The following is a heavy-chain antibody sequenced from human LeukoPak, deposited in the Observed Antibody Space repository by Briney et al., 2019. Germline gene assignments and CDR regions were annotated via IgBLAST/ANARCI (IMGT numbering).Heavy chain of an antibody. Sequence: SETLSLTCTVSRGSMATDYWNWIRQPPGKGLEWIGHISYTGSTSYNPSLKSRVTISVDTSKNQFSLKLDSATAADTAVYYCAWGPSRDYFDYWGQGTLVTVSS. CDR2: ISYTGST. CDR3: AWGPSRDYFDY. D-gene: IGHD3-16*01. CDR1: RGSMATDY. V-gene: IGHV4-59*01. J-gene: IGHJ4*02.